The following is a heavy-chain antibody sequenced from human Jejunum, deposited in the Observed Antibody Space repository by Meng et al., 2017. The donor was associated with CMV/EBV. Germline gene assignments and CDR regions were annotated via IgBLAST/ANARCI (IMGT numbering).Heavy chain of an antibody. D-gene: IGHD2-2*01. CDR1: YA. Sequence: YAMSWVRQAPGKGLEWVSAIYSDGRSTYYADSVKGRFTISRDNSKNTLYLQMNSLRAEDTAVYYCARALGYCSSTSCSYYYYGMDVWGQGTTVTVSS. CDR2: IYSDGRST. CDR3: ARALGYCSSTSCSYYYYGMDV. J-gene: IGHJ6*02. V-gene: IGHV3-23*03.